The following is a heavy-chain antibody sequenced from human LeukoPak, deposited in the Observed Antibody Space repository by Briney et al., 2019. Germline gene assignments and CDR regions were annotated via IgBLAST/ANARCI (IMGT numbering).Heavy chain of an antibody. J-gene: IGHJ2*01. CDR1: GDTSGRYG. D-gene: IGHD2-8*02. CDR3: AREGGEFCTGGACHHWYFDL. Sequence: SVKVPCKASGDTSGRYGISWVRQAPGQGLEWMGRIIPMIGVTKYVEKFQGRVTITADTSTSTVYMELSSLTSEDTAVYFCAREGGEFCTGGACHHWYFDLWGRGTLVTVSS. CDR2: IIPMIGVT. V-gene: IGHV1-69*04.